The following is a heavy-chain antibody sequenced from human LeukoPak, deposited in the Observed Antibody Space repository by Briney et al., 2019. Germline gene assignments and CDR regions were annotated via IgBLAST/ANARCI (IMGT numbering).Heavy chain of an antibody. CDR1: GFTFSSSTFGSYT. Sequence: GGSLRLSCATSGFTFSSSTFGSYTMNRVRQAPGKGLVWVSSISSTGTYIYYTDSVKGRFTISRDIANSLLYLQMNSLRADDTAVYYCARDLDYSTGFDYWGQGTLVTVSS. CDR3: ARDLDYSTGFDY. J-gene: IGHJ4*02. V-gene: IGHV3-21*01. D-gene: IGHD4-11*01. CDR2: ISSTGTYI.